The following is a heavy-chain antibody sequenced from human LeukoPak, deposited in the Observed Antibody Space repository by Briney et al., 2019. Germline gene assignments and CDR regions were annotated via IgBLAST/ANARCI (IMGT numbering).Heavy chain of an antibody. CDR2: ISYDGSNK. Sequence: GGSLRLSCADSGFTFSSYGMHGVRQAPGKGLEWVAVISYDGSNKYYADSVKGRFTISRDNSKNTLYLQMNSLRAEDTAVYYCAKSAEGWLRSPYFDYWGQGTLVTVSS. CDR3: AKSAEGWLRSPYFDY. J-gene: IGHJ4*02. V-gene: IGHV3-30*18. D-gene: IGHD5-12*01. CDR1: GFTFSSYG.